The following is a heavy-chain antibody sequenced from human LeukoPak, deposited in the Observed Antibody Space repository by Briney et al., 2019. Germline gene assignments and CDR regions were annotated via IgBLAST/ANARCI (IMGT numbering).Heavy chain of an antibody. CDR3: ARDGGDYYDSSGYYGNYFDY. D-gene: IGHD3-22*01. Sequence: SQTLSLTCAISGDSVSSNSAAWNWIRQSPSRGLEWLGRTYYRSKWYNDYAVSVKSRITINPDTSKNQFSLQLNSVTPEDTAVYYCARDGGDYYDSSGYYGNYFDYWGRGTLVTVSS. V-gene: IGHV6-1*01. J-gene: IGHJ4*02. CDR2: TYYRSKWYN. CDR1: GDSVSSNSAA.